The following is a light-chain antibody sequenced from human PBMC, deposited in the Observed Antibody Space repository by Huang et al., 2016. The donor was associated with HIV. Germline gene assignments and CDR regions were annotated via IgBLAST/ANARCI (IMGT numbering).Light chain of an antibody. CDR1: QSVGSY. J-gene: IGKJ3*01. V-gene: IGKV3-11*01. CDR3: QQRSNWPGIT. Sequence: EIVLTQSPATLALPPGERATLSCRASQSVGSYLAWYQQKPGQAPRLLIYDASNRATGIPARCSGSGSGTDFTLPISSLEPEDFAVYYCQQRSNWPGITFGPGTKVDIK. CDR2: DAS.